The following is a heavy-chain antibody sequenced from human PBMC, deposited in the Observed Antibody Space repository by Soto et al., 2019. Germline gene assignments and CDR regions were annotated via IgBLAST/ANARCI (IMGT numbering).Heavy chain of an antibody. J-gene: IGHJ5*02. CDR2: IYATGTT. D-gene: IGHD1-1*01. CDR3: VRDGTKTLRDWFDP. CDR1: GASSSGFY. Sequence: XEILSLSFTVAGASSSGFYWSWIRKSAGKGLEWIGRIYATGTTDYNPSLKSRVMMSVDTSKKQFSLKLRSVTAADTAVYYCVRDGTKTLRDWFDPWGQGISVTVSS. V-gene: IGHV4-4*07.